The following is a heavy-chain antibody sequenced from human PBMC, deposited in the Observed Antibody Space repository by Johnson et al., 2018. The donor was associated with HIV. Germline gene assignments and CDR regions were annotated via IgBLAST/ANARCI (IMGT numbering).Heavy chain of an antibody. J-gene: IGHJ3*02. Sequence: QVQLVESGGGVVQPGRSLRLSCAASGFTFSSYGMHWVRQAPGKGLEWVAVIWYDGSNKYYADSVKGRFTISSDNSKNTLYLQMNSLRAEDTAVYYCAKTRLRFLEWYDAFDIWGQGTMVTVSS. D-gene: IGHD3-3*01. CDR2: IWYDGSNK. CDR1: GFTFSSYG. CDR3: AKTRLRFLEWYDAFDI. V-gene: IGHV3-33*06.